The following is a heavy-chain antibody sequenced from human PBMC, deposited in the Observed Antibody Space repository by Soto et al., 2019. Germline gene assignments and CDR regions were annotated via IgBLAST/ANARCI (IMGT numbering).Heavy chain of an antibody. V-gene: IGHV4-39*01. CDR2: IYYSGST. J-gene: IGHJ6*02. Sequence: SETLSLTCTVSGGSISSSSYYWGWIRQPPGKGLEWIGSIYYSGSTYYNPSLKSRVTISVDTSKNQFSLKLSSVTAADTAVYYCARHLGLIGQLERRGPFYYGMDVWGQGTTVTVSS. CDR1: GGSISSSSYY. D-gene: IGHD1-1*01. CDR3: ARHLGLIGQLERRGPFYYGMDV.